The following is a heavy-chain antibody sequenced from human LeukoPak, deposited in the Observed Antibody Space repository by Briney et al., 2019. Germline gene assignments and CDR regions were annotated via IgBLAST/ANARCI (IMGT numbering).Heavy chain of an antibody. D-gene: IGHD7-27*01. CDR3: ARLKNWARGDGFDY. V-gene: IGHV4-39*01. J-gene: IGHJ4*02. CDR2: IHYSGST. CDR1: GGSISSSSYY. Sequence: SETLSLTCTVSGGSISSSSYYWGWIRQPPGKGLEWIGSIHYSGSTYYNPFLKSRVTISVDTSKNQFSLKLSSVTAADTAVYYCARLKNWARGDGFDYWGQGTLVTVSS.